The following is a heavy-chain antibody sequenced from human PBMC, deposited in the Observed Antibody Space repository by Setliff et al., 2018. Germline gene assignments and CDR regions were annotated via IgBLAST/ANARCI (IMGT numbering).Heavy chain of an antibody. CDR3: TTGSIFDP. V-gene: IGHV3-15*01. CDR1: GFIFSKAW. J-gene: IGHJ5*02. Sequence: PGESLKISCAASGFIFSKAWMSWVRQAPGKGLEWVARIKSKSDAGTTDYAAPVKGRFTISRDDSKDTLFLDMNSLTSDDTAVYFCTTGSIFDPWGKGTLVTVSS. CDR2: IKSKSDAGTT.